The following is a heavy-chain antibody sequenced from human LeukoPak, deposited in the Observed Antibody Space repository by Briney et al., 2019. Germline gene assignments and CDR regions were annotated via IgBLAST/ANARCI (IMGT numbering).Heavy chain of an antibody. V-gene: IGHV3-43*02. CDR3: ARESESSGWLDY. CDR1: GSMFHDYA. CDR2: ISGDGGST. Sequence: GGSLRLSCAAPGSMFHDYAIHWVRQAPGKGLEWVSLISGDGGSTFYADPVKGRFTISRDNSKNSLYLQMNSLRSDDTALYYCARESESSGWLDYWGQGTLVTVSS. D-gene: IGHD3-22*01. J-gene: IGHJ4*02.